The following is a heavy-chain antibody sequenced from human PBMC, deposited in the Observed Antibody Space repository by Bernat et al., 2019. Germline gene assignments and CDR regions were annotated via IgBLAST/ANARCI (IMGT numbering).Heavy chain of an antibody. CDR1: GFTFSSYA. V-gene: IGHV3-30-3*01. Sequence: QVQLVESGGGVVQPGRSLRLSCAASGFTFSSYAMKWVRQAPGKGMGGGAVMSDDGSNKYYADSGKGRFTISRDNSKNTLYLQMNSLRAEDTAVYYCARGGGRYCISTSCYGIDDYYGMDVWGQGTTVTVSS. CDR3: ARGGGRYCISTSCYGIDDYYGMDV. J-gene: IGHJ6*02. CDR2: MSDDGSNK. D-gene: IGHD2-2*01.